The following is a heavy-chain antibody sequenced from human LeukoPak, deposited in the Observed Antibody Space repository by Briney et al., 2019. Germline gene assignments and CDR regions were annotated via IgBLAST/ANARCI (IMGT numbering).Heavy chain of an antibody. CDR2: ISGSGGST. J-gene: IGHJ4*02. V-gene: IGHV3-23*01. D-gene: IGHD3-10*01. Sequence: GGSLRLSCAASGFTFSSHRMSWVRQAPGKGLEWVSAISGSGGSTYYADSVKGRFTISRDNSKNTLYLQMNSLRAEDTAVYYCAKDQIELQYGSGSYYVKPFDYWGQGTLVTVSS. CDR3: AKDQIELQYGSGSYYVKPFDY. CDR1: GFTFSSHR.